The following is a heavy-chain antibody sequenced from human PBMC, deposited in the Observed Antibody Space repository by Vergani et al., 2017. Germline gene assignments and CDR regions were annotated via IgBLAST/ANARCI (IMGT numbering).Heavy chain of an antibody. V-gene: IGHV5-51*01. D-gene: IGHD5-12*01. CDR3: AGRCRSGYDAKSQVHDAFDI. CDR1: GYSFTSYW. CDR2: IYPGDSDT. Sequence: EVQLVQSGAEVKKPGESLKISCKGSGYSFTSYWIGWVRQMPGKGLEWMGIIYPGDSDTRYSPSFQGQVTISADKSISTAYLQWSSLKASDTAMYYCAGRCRSGYDAKSQVHDAFDIWGQGTMVTVSS. J-gene: IGHJ3*02.